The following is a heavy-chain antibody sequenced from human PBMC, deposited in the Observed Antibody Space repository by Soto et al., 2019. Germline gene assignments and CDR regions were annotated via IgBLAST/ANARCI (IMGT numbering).Heavy chain of an antibody. J-gene: IGHJ4*02. CDR2: ISYDGSNK. CDR3: XXXXXAXAADY. V-gene: IGHV3-30-3*01. Sequence: QVQLVESGGGVVQPGRSLRLSCAASGFTFSSYAMHWVRQAPGKGLEWVAVISYDGSNKYYVDSVKGRFTISRDNSKNTLYLQMNSLRAEDTAVXXXXXXXXAXAADYWGQGTLVTVSS. D-gene: IGHD6-19*01. CDR1: GFTFSSYA.